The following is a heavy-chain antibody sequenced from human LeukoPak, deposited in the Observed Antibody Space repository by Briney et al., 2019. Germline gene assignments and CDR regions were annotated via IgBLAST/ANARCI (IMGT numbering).Heavy chain of an antibody. J-gene: IGHJ4*02. CDR1: GFTFREFA. CDR3: STEWGNGNDLRPDS. V-gene: IGHV3-49*03. CDR2: IRSSIYGGTP. D-gene: IGHD1-1*01. Sequence: QSGGSLRLSCTSSGFTFREFAVSWFRQAPGKGLEWIGFIRSSIYGGTPKAAASVKGRFIFSRDDSKGVAYLRMNSLKTDDTAVYYCSTEWGNGNDLRPDSWGQGTLVTVSS.